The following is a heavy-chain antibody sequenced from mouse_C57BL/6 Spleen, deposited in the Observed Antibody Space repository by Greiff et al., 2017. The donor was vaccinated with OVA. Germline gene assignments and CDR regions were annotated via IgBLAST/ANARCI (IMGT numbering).Heavy chain of an antibody. CDR2: IYPGSGRT. CDR1: GYTFTSYW. J-gene: IGHJ4*01. Sequence: VQLQQPGAELVKPGASVKLSCKASGYTFTSYWITWVKQRPGQGLEWIGDIYPGSGRTNYNENFKNKATLTVDTSSSTAYMQLSSLTSEDSAVYYCARRAYFMDDWGQGTSVTVSS. CDR3: ARRAYFMDD. D-gene: IGHD2-10*01. V-gene: IGHV1-55*01.